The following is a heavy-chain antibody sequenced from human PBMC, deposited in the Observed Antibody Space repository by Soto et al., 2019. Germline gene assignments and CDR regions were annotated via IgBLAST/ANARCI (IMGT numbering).Heavy chain of an antibody. CDR2: ISRDGGTK. CDR3: TGEVASGY. J-gene: IGHJ4*02. V-gene: IGHV3-30*03. CDR1: GFTVSTYG. D-gene: IGHD2-8*02. Sequence: QVQLVESGGGVVQPGRSLRLSCAVSGFTVSTYGMHWVRQAPGKGLEWVAGISRDGGTKYYTDSVKGRFTISRDNSRNTLFLEMNSLRGDDRAVSYCTGEVASGYWGQGTMVTVSS.